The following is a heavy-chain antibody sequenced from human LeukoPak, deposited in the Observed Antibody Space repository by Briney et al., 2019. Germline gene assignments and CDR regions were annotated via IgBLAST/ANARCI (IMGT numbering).Heavy chain of an antibody. Sequence: PSQTLSLTCSVSRASITSGGFYWSWIRQQPGKGLEWIGYNHHSGTPYYNPSLERRVTISIDTSKHQFSLRLSSVTAADTAVYYCARANFDVLTYFFDRWGQGTLVTVSS. J-gene: IGHJ4*02. D-gene: IGHD3-9*01. CDR1: RASITSGGFY. CDR2: NHHSGTP. V-gene: IGHV4-31*03. CDR3: ARANFDVLTYFFDR.